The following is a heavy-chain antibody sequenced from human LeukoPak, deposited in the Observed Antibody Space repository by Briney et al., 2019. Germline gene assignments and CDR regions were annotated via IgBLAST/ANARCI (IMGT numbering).Heavy chain of an antibody. CDR2: INPSGGST. J-gene: IGHJ4*02. CDR3: ARGYYYDSSGYLGPPDY. V-gene: IGHV1-46*01. D-gene: IGHD3-22*01. CDR1: GYTFTSYY. Sequence: ASVKVSCKASGYTFTSYYMHWVRQAPGQGLEWMGIINPSGGSTSYAQKFQGRVTMTRDMSTSTVYMELSSLRSEDTAVYYRARGYYYDSSGYLGPPDYWGQGTLVTVSS.